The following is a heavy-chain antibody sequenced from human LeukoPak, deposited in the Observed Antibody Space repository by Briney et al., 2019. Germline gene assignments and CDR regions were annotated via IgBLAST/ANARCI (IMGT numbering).Heavy chain of an antibody. CDR1: GYTFTGYF. V-gene: IGHV1-2*06. J-gene: IGHJ4*02. Sequence: GASVKVSCKASGYTFTGYFMHWVRQAPGQGLEWMGRINLNSGGTYYAQNFQGRATMTRDTSISTAYVELSRLTSDDTAMYYCARDLSSTSNWEFDFWGQGTLVTVSS. D-gene: IGHD1-26*01. CDR3: ARDLSSTSNWEFDF. CDR2: INLNSGGT.